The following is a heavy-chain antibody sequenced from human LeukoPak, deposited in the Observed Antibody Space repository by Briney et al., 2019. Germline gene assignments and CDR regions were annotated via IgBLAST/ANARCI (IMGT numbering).Heavy chain of an antibody. D-gene: IGHD2-2*01. CDR2: IIPIFGTA. Sequence: SVKVSCKASGGTFSSYAISWVRQAPGQGLEWMGGIIPIFGTANYAQKFQGRVTITADESTSTAYMELSSLRSEDTAVYYCAREGIVVVPAAKLSSYYFDYWGQGTLVTVSS. CDR3: AREGIVVVPAAKLSSYYFDY. J-gene: IGHJ4*02. CDR1: GGTFSSYA. V-gene: IGHV1-69*01.